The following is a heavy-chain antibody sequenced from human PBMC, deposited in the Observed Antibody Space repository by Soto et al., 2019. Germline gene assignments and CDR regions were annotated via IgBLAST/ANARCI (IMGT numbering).Heavy chain of an antibody. D-gene: IGHD3-22*01. CDR1: GFTFTSYA. J-gene: IGHJ4*02. V-gene: IGHV1-69*06. Sequence: QVQLVQSGAEVKKPGSSVKVSCKASGFTFTSYALSWVRQAPGQGPEWMGGIIPFFGTPNYAQKFQGRVTITADKSTSTFYMDLSGLKSEDTAFYYCARYKSAYYSHFEYWGQVTLVTVSS. CDR2: IIPFFGTP. CDR3: ARYKSAYYSHFEY.